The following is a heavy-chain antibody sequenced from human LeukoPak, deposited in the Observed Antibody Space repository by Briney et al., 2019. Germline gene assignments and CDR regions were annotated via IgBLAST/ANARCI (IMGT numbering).Heavy chain of an antibody. CDR3: ARGIGRGDGYNSPPDAFDI. CDR1: GCTFTAYY. J-gene: IGHJ3*02. Sequence: ASVKVSCTASGCTFTAYYIHWVRQAPGQGLEWMGWINPNSGGTNYAQKFQGRVTMTRDTSISTAYMELSRLRSDDTAVYYCARGIGRGDGYNSPPDAFDIWGQGTMVTVSS. CDR2: INPNSGGT. V-gene: IGHV1-2*02. D-gene: IGHD5-24*01.